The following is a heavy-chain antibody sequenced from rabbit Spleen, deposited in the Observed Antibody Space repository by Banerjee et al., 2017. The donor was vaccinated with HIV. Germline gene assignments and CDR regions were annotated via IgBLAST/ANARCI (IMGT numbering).Heavy chain of an antibody. Sequence: QEQLVESGGGLVQPEGSLTLTCTASGFSFSTKAVMCWVRQAPGKGLEWIACINAVTGKALYASWAKGRYTFSKTSSTTVTLQMTSLTVADTATYFCARDYSYYSGGYGMDLWGQGTLVTVS. CDR3: ARDYSYYSGGYGMDL. J-gene: IGHJ6*01. CDR1: GFSFSTKAV. V-gene: IGHV1S45*01. D-gene: IGHD4-1*01. CDR2: INAVTGKA.